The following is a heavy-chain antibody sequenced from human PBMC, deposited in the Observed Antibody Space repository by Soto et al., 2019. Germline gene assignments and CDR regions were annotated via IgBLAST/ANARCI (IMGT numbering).Heavy chain of an antibody. J-gene: IGHJ4*02. CDR2: ISSSGSTI. CDR3: ARVGRSEDY. D-gene: IGHD3-3*01. Sequence: LRLSCAASGLTFSSYEMNWVRQAPGKGLEWVSYISSSGSTIYYADSVKGRFTISRDNAKNSLYLQTNSLRAEDTAVYYCARVGRSEDYWGQGTLVTVSS. CDR1: GLTFSSYE. V-gene: IGHV3-48*03.